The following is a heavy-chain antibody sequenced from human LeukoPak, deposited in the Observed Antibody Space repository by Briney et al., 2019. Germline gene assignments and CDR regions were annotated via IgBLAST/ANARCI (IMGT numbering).Heavy chain of an antibody. V-gene: IGHV4-4*09. CDR2: IYTSGST. D-gene: IGHD5-24*01. Sequence: SETLSLTCTASGGSISSYYRSWIRQPPGKGLEWIGYIYTSGSTNYNPSLKSRVTISVDTSKNQFSLKLSSMTAADTAVYYCARHASRDGYNNFDYWGQGTLVTVSS. CDR1: GGSISSYY. CDR3: ARHASRDGYNNFDY. J-gene: IGHJ4*02.